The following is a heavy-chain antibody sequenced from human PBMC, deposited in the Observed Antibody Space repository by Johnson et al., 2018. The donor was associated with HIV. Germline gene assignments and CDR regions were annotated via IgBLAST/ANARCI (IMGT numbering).Heavy chain of an antibody. CDR3: PRDEEVMYAMGAFDI. D-gene: IGHD2-8*02. Sequence: QVQLVESGGGVVQPGRSLRLSCAASGFTFSSYGMHWVRQAPGKGLEWAAVVSYDASNEYYADSVRGRFTISRDNSKNTLYLQMGSLRAEDMAVYYCPRDEEVMYAMGAFDIWGQGTMLTVSS. V-gene: IGHV3-30*03. J-gene: IGHJ3*02. CDR1: GFTFSSYG. CDR2: VSYDASNE.